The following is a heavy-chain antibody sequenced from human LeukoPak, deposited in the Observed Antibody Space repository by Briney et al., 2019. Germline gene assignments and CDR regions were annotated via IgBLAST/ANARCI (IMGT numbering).Heavy chain of an antibody. Sequence: SETLSLTCTVSGGSISSYYWSWIRQPPGKGLEWIGYIYYSGSTSYNPSLKSRVTISVDTSKNQFSLKLSSVTAADTAVYYCARRNEGYQGHWFDPWGQGTLVTVSS. V-gene: IGHV4-59*08. CDR3: ARRNEGYQGHWFDP. J-gene: IGHJ5*02. D-gene: IGHD2-2*01. CDR1: GGSISSYY. CDR2: IYYSGST.